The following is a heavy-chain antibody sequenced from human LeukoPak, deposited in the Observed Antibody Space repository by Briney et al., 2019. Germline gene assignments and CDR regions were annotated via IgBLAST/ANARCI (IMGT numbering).Heavy chain of an antibody. Sequence: SQTLSLTCAISGDSVSSNSAAWNWIRQFPSRGLEWLGRTYYRSKWYNDYAVSVKSRITINPDTSKNQFSLKLSSVTAADTAVYYCARTGYSSSWGRHYMDVWGKGTTVTISS. D-gene: IGHD6-13*01. V-gene: IGHV6-1*01. J-gene: IGHJ6*03. CDR1: GDSVSSNSAA. CDR3: ARTGYSSSWGRHYMDV. CDR2: TYYRSKWYN.